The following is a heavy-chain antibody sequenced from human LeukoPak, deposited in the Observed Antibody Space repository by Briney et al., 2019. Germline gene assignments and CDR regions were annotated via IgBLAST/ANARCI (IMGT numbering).Heavy chain of an antibody. D-gene: IGHD3-22*01. J-gene: IGHJ1*01. CDR1: GFTFSSYW. Sequence: GGSLRLSCAASGFTFSSYWMHWVRQAPGKGLLWVSRIKSDGSTNYADSVKGRFTISRDNAKNTVSLQMNSLRAEDTGVYYCARAPSEIGGYYPEYFRHWGQGTLVTASS. V-gene: IGHV3-74*01. CDR3: ARAPSEIGGYYPEYFRH. CDR2: IKSDGST.